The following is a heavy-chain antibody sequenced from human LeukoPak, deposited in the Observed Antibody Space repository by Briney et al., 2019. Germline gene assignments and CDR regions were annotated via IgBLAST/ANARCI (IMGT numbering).Heavy chain of an antibody. CDR3: AKDWAYTYSSPPPDHYGMDV. V-gene: IGHV3-9*01. CDR1: GFTFDDYA. Sequence: GRSLRLSCAASGFTFDDYAMHWVRQAPGKGLEWVSGISWNSGSIGYADSVKGRFTISRDNAKNSLYLQMNSLRAEDTALYYCAKDWAYTYSSPPPDHYGMDVWGQGTTVTVSS. J-gene: IGHJ6*02. CDR2: ISWNSGSI. D-gene: IGHD6-13*01.